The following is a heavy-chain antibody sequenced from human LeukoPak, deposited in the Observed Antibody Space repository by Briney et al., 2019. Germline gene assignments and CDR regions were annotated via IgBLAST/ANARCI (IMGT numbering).Heavy chain of an antibody. V-gene: IGHV4-34*01. Sequence: PSETLSLTCAVYGGSFSGYYWSWIRQPPGKGLEWIGEINHSGSTNYNPSLKSRVTISVDTSKNQFSLKLSSVTAADTAVYYCATSLGGYSFDYWGQGTLVTVSS. D-gene: IGHD5-12*01. CDR3: ATSLGGYSFDY. CDR1: GGSFSGYY. J-gene: IGHJ4*02. CDR2: INHSGST.